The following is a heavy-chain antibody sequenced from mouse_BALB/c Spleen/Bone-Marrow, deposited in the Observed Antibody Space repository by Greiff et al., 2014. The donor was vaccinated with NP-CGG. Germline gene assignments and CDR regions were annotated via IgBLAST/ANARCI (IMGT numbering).Heavy chain of an antibody. V-gene: IGHV1S81*02. Sequence: QVQLKESGAELVKPGASVKLSCKASGYTFTSYWMHWVKQRPGQGLEWIGEINPSNGRTNYNEKFKSKATLTVDKSSSTAYMQLSRLTSEDSAVYYCARYASATYWFAYWGQGTLVTVSA. CDR1: GYTFTSYW. CDR3: ARYASATYWFAY. J-gene: IGHJ3*01. D-gene: IGHD1-2*01. CDR2: INPSNGRT.